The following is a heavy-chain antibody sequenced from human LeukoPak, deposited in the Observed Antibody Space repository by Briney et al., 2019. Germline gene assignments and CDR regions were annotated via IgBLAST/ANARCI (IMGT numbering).Heavy chain of an antibody. Sequence: PSETLSLTCAVYGGSFSGYYWSWIRQPPGKGLEGIGEINHIGNTNYNPSLKSRVTISVDTSKNQFPLKLSSVTAADTAVYYCARLKRDAFDIWGQGTMVTVSS. CDR3: ARLKRDAFDI. J-gene: IGHJ3*02. CDR1: GGSFSGYY. CDR2: INHIGNT. V-gene: IGHV4-34*01.